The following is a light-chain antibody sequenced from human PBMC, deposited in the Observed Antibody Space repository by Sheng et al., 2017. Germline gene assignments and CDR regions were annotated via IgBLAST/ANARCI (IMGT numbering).Light chain of an antibody. CDR3: QTWGTGFRV. CDR2: VNSDGSH. V-gene: IGLV4-69*01. CDR1: SGHNSYA. Sequence: QLVLTQSPSASASLGASVKLTCTLSSGHNSYAIAWHQQRPERGPQYLMKVNSDGSHNKGDGIPGRFSGSSSGAERYLFISSLQSEDEADYYCQTWGTGFRVFGGGTKLTVL. J-gene: IGLJ3*02.